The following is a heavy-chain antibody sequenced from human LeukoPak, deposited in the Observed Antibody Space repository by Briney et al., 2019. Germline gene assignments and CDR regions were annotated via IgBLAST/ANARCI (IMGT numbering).Heavy chain of an antibody. CDR3: ARFRWLAPFDY. CDR1: GVSISSYY. J-gene: IGHJ4*02. Sequence: SETLSLTCTVSGVSISSYYWSWIRQPPGKGLEWIGYIYYSGSTNYNPSLKSRVTISVDTSKNQFSLKLSSVTAADTAVYYCARFRWLAPFDYWGQGTLVTASS. D-gene: IGHD6-19*01. CDR2: IYYSGST. V-gene: IGHV4-59*01.